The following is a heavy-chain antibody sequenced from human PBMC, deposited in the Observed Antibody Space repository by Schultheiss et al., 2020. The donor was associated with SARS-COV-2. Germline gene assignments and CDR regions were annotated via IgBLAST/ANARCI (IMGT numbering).Heavy chain of an antibody. CDR2: IYSGGST. CDR3: AKAGHYCSGTSCYSAY. J-gene: IGHJ4*02. Sequence: GGSLRLSCAASGFTFSSYAMSWVRQAPGKGLEWVSVIYSGGSTYYADSVKGRFTISRDNAKNSLYLQMNSLRAEDTAIYYCAKAGHYCSGTSCYSAYWGQGALVTVSS. D-gene: IGHD2-2*01. CDR1: GFTFSSYA. V-gene: IGHV3-23*03.